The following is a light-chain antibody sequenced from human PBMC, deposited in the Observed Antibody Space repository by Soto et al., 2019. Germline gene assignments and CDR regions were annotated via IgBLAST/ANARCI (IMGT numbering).Light chain of an antibody. V-gene: IGKV3-15*01. CDR3: QQYNTWLWT. CDR1: QSVNAN. Sequence: EVVMTQSPATLSVSPGERATLSCRASQSVNANLAWYQQKPGQAPRLLIHGASNRATGIPARFSGSGFGTEFILTISSLQSEDFPSYYCQQYNTWLWTCGQGTKVEI. CDR2: GAS. J-gene: IGKJ1*01.